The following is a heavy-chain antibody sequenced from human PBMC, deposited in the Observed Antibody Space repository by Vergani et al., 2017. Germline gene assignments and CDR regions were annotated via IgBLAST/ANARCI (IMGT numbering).Heavy chain of an antibody. CDR2: IYPGDSDT. CDR3: ARQGIDGDSGSYQTPRYYYGMDV. J-gene: IGHJ6*02. CDR1: GYSFTSYW. V-gene: IGHV5-51*01. Sequence: EVQLVQSGAEVKKPGESLKISCKGSGYSFTSYWIGWVRQMPGKGLEWMGIIYPGDSDTRYSPSFHGQVTISAAKSISTAYLQWSSLKASDTAMYYCARQGIDGDSGSYQTPRYYYGMDVWGQGTTVTVSS. D-gene: IGHD3-10*01.